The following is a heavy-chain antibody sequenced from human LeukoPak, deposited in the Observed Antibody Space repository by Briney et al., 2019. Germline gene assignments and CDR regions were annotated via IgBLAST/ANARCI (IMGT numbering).Heavy chain of an antibody. V-gene: IGHV3-21*01. CDR2: ISSSSSYI. J-gene: IGHJ3*02. CDR3: ARGGRVDAFDI. Sequence: PGGSLRLSCAASGFTFSSYSMNWVRQAPGKGLEWVSSISSSSSYIYYADSVKGRFTISRDNAKNSPYLQMNSLRAEDTAVYYCARGGRVDAFDIWGQGTMVTISS. CDR1: GFTFSSYS.